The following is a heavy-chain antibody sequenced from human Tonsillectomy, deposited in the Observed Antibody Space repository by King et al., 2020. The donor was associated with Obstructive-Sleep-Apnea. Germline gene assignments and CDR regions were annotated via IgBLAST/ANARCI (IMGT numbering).Heavy chain of an antibody. CDR2: TSYDGSKK. J-gene: IGHJ6*02. D-gene: IGHD2-15*01. Sequence: VQLVESGGGVVQPGRSLRLSCAASGFTFSSYAMHWVRQAPGKGLEWAAVTSYDGSKKYYADSVKGRFTISRDNSKNTLSLQINSLGAEDTAVYYCAGERVDCSGDTCYSGGLYGMDVWGQGTTVTVSS. CDR1: GFTFSSYA. V-gene: IGHV3-30*03. CDR3: AGERVDCSGDTCYSGGLYGMDV.